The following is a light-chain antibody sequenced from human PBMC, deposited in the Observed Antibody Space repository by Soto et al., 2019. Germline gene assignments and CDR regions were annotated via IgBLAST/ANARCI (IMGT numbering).Light chain of an antibody. CDR1: QTIRRW. CDR3: KHYNSAPWT. V-gene: IGKV1-5*01. J-gene: IGKJ1*01. Sequence: DIEMTQSPSTLSASVGDRLTITCRASQTIRRWLAWYQQRPGKAPKVLIYDASTLESGVPARFSGSGSETEFTLTISSLQPDDSATYYCKHYNSAPWTFGIGTKVEIK. CDR2: DAS.